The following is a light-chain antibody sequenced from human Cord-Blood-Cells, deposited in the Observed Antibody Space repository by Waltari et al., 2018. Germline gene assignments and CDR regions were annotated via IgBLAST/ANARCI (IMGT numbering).Light chain of an antibody. CDR2: EVS. J-gene: IGLJ3*02. CDR3: TSDKSISTHV. V-gene: IGLV2-14*01. Sequence: QSALTQPASVSGSPGQSITISCTGTSSDVGGYNYVSWYQQHPSKAPKLMFCEVSNRPAGRASRFSATKSGTTSFLTISGHQADDEAYYYCTSDKSISTHVFGGGTKLTVL. CDR1: SSDVGGYNY.